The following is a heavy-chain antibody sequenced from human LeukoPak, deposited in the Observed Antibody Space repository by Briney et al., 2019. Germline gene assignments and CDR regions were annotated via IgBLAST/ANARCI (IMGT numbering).Heavy chain of an antibody. Sequence: GASVKVSCKASGYTFTSYDINWVRQATGQGLEWMGWMNPNSGNTGYAQKFQGRVTMTRNTSISTAYMELSSQRSEDTAVYYCASTIAAAGILYGMDVWGQGTTVTVSS. V-gene: IGHV1-8*01. CDR2: MNPNSGNT. CDR3: ASTIAAAGILYGMDV. D-gene: IGHD6-13*01. J-gene: IGHJ6*02. CDR1: GYTFTSYD.